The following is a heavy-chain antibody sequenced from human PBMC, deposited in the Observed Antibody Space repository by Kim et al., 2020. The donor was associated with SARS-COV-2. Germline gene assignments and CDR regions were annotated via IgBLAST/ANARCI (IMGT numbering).Heavy chain of an antibody. CDR3: AKPIAAAGSGLNY. D-gene: IGHD6-13*01. CDR1: GFTFSDHY. CDR2: TRNKANSYTT. V-gene: IGHV3-72*01. Sequence: GGSLRLSCAASGFTFSDHYMDWVRQAPGKGLEWVGRTRNKANSYTTEYAASVKGRFTISRDDSKNSLYLQMNNLKTEDTAVYYCAKPIAAAGSGLNYWGQGTLVTVSS. J-gene: IGHJ4*02.